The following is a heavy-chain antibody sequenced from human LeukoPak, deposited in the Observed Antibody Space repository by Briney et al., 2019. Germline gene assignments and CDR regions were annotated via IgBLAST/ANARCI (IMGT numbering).Heavy chain of an antibody. V-gene: IGHV4-59*01. Sequence: PSETLSLTCTVSGGSITSDYWSWIRQPPGKGVESIGYIYYSGSTNYNPSLKSRVTISVDTSKNQFSLKLSSVTAADTAVYYCARVASVGATRALDYWGQGTLVTVSS. CDR1: GGSITSDY. CDR3: ARVASVGATRALDY. CDR2: IYYSGST. D-gene: IGHD1-26*01. J-gene: IGHJ4*02.